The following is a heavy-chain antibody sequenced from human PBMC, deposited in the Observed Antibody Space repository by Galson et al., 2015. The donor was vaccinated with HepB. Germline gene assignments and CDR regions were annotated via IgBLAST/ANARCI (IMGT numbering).Heavy chain of an antibody. Sequence: QSGAEVKKPGESLRISCKGSGYSFTSYWISWVRQMPGKGLEWMGRIDPSDSYTNYSPSFQGHVTISADKSISTAYLQWSSLKASDTAMYYCARLAVVNPRYYYYYGMDVWGQGTTVTVSS. CDR1: GYSFTSYW. V-gene: IGHV5-10-1*01. D-gene: IGHD4-23*01. J-gene: IGHJ6*02. CDR2: IDPSDSYT. CDR3: ARLAVVNPRYYYYYGMDV.